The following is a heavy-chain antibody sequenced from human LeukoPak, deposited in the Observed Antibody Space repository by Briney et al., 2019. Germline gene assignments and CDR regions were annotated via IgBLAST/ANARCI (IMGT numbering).Heavy chain of an antibody. CDR1: GYTFTSYA. J-gene: IGHJ6*02. V-gene: IGHV7-4-1*02. Sequence: ASVKVSCKASGYTFTSYAMYWVRQAPGQGLEWMGWINTNTGNPTYAQGFTGRFVFSLDTSVSTAYLQISSLKAEDTAVYYCARVSSSSWYRFNHYGMDVWGQGTTVTVSS. D-gene: IGHD6-13*01. CDR2: INTNTGNP. CDR3: ARVSSSSWYRFNHYGMDV.